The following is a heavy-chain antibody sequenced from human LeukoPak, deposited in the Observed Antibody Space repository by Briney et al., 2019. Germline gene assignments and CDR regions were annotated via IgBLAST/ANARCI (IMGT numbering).Heavy chain of an antibody. V-gene: IGHV3-21*01. J-gene: IGHJ4*02. D-gene: IGHD3-10*01. CDR2: ISSSSSYI. CDR1: GFTFSSYN. CDR3: ARDKYGSGSYSWSKRLDS. Sequence: GGSLRLSCAASGFTFSSYNMNWVRQAPGRGLEWVSFISSSSSYIYYADSVKGRFTISRDNAKNSLHLQMNNLRAEDTAVYYCARDKYGSGSYSWSKRLDSWGQGTLVTVSS.